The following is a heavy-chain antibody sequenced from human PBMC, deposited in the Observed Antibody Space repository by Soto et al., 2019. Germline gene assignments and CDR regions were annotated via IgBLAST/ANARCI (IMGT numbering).Heavy chain of an antibody. Sequence: ASVKVSCKASGGTFSSYAISWVRQAPGQGLEWMGGIIPIFGTANYAQKFQGRVTITADESTSTAYMELSRLRSDDTAVYYCARGGPDYVNAFDIWGQRTMVTVSS. V-gene: IGHV1-69*13. CDR2: IIPIFGTA. D-gene: IGHD4-17*01. J-gene: IGHJ3*02. CDR3: ARGGPDYVNAFDI. CDR1: GGTFSSYA.